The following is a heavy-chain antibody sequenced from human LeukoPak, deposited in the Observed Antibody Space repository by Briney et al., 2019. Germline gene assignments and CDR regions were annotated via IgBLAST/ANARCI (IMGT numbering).Heavy chain of an antibody. V-gene: IGHV4-39*01. CDR2: IYYSGST. J-gene: IGHJ4*02. Sequence: SETLSLTCTVSGGSISSSSYYWGWIRQPPGKGLEWIGSIYYSGSTYYNPSLKSRVTISVDTSKNQLSLKLSSVTAADTAGYYCARLQQLCYGSGSDYFDYWGQETLVTVSS. CDR3: ARLQQLCYGSGSDYFDY. D-gene: IGHD3-10*01. CDR1: GGSISSSSYY.